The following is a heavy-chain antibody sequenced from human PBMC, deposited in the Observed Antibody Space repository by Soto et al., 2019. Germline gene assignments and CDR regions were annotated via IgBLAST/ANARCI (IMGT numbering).Heavy chain of an antibody. CDR2: TRNKPNSYTT. J-gene: IGHJ4*02. V-gene: IGHV3-72*01. Sequence: GGSLRLSCAASGFTFSDHYMDWVRQAPGKGLEWVGRTRNKPNSYTTEYAASVKGRFTISRDDSKNSLYLQMNSLKTEDTAVYYCARGSYGPFDSWGQGTLVTVS. CDR1: GFTFSDHY. D-gene: IGHD3-10*01. CDR3: ARGSYGPFDS.